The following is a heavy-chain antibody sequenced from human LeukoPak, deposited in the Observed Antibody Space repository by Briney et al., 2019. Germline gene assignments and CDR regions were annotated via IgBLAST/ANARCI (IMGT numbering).Heavy chain of an antibody. CDR2: LYSDGNT. V-gene: IGHV3-53*01. D-gene: IGHD1-14*01. CDR3: ARGVEPLAANTLAY. Sequence: GGSLRLSCAASGFTVITNDMTWVRQASGKGLEWVSVLYSDGNTKYADSVQGRFTISRDNSKNTLYLEMNSLSPDATAVYYCARGVEPLAANTLAYWGQGTLVTVSS. J-gene: IGHJ4*02. CDR1: GFTVITND.